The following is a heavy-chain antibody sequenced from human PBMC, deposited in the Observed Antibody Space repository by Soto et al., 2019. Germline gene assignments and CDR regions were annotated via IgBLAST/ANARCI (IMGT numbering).Heavy chain of an antibody. CDR3: ARGWLVAADPAAFDI. J-gene: IGHJ3*02. V-gene: IGHV3-53*04. D-gene: IGHD6-13*01. Sequence: GGSLRLSCAASGFTVSSNYMSWVRQAPGKGLEWVSVIYSGGSTYYADSVKGRFTISRHNSKNTLYLQMNSLRAEDTAVYYCARGWLVAADPAAFDIWGQGTMVTVSS. CDR2: IYSGGST. CDR1: GFTVSSNY.